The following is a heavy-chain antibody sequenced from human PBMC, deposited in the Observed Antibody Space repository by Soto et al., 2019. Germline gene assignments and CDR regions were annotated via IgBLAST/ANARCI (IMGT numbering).Heavy chain of an antibody. V-gene: IGHV3-23*01. D-gene: IGHD3-16*01. CDR1: GFKFSNYA. Sequence: GSLRLSCAASGFKFSNYAMSWVRQAPGKGLEWVSLISATGGGTYYADSVKGRFTISRDNSHNTLYLQVHSLTAEDTAVYYCAKDRRAGGNSAFYFDFWGQGAQVTVS. CDR2: ISATGGGT. CDR3: AKDRRAGGNSAFYFDF. J-gene: IGHJ4*02.